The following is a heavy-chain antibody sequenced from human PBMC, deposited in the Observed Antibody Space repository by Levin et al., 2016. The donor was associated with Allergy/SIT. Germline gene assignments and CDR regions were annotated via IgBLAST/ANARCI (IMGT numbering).Heavy chain of an antibody. J-gene: IGHJ6*02. CDR2: IYYSGST. CDR3: ASLQWQALWYYYGMDV. V-gene: IGHV4-39*01. D-gene: IGHD4-11*01. Sequence: WIRQPPGKGLEWIGSIYYSGSTYYNPSLKSRVTISVDTSKNQFSLKLSSVTAADTAVYYCASLQWQALWYYYGMDVWGQGTTVTVSS.